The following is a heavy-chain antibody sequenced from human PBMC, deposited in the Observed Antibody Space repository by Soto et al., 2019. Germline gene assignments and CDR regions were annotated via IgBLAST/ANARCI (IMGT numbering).Heavy chain of an antibody. Sequence: GGSLRLSCAASGFTFSSYAMSWVRQAPGKGLEWVSAISGSGGGTYYADSVKGRFTISRDNSKNTLYLQMNSLRAEDTAVYYCVNTPRRAAAGYESDWFDHWGQGTLVTVSS. CDR3: VNTPRRAAAGYESDWFDH. CDR1: GFTFSSYA. J-gene: IGHJ5*02. V-gene: IGHV3-23*01. CDR2: ISGSGGGT. D-gene: IGHD6-13*01.